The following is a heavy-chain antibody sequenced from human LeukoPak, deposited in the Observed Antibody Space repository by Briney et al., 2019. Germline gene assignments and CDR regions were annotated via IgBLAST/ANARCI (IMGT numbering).Heavy chain of an antibody. CDR3: VRSIPYYFGSGTYYPLSPNWLDP. D-gene: IGHD3-10*01. Sequence: SGPTLVNPTQTLTLTCTFSGFSLTSSTVGVGWLRQPPGKALEWLALIYWDDDKRYNPSLKSRLTITKDTSKNQVVLTMTNMDPVDTATYYCVRSIPYYFGSGTYYPLSPNWLDPWGQGTLVTVSS. J-gene: IGHJ5*02. V-gene: IGHV2-5*02. CDR1: GFSLTSSTVG. CDR2: IYWDDDK.